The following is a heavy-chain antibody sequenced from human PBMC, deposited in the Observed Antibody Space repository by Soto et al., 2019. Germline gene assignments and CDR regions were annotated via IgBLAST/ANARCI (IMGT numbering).Heavy chain of an antibody. CDR3: ARGPTPGSLGY. D-gene: IGHD1-1*01. Sequence: NPSETLSLTCAVYGGSFSGYYWSWIRQPPGKGLEWIGEINHSGSTNYNPSLKSRVTISVDTSKNQFSLKLSSVTAADTAVYYCARGPTPGSLGYWGQGTLVTVSS. V-gene: IGHV4-34*01. CDR1: GGSFSGYY. CDR2: INHSGST. J-gene: IGHJ4*02.